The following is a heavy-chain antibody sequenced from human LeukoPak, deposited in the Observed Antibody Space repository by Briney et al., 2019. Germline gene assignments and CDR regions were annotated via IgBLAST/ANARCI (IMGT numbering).Heavy chain of an antibody. Sequence: PSETLSLTCAVYGGSFSGYYWSWIRQPPGKGLEWIGEINYSGSTNYNPSLKSRVTISVDTSKNQFSLKLSSVTAADTAVYYCARYYGSGSYHATSFDYWGQGTLVTVSS. J-gene: IGHJ4*02. CDR2: INYSGST. CDR1: GGSFSGYY. D-gene: IGHD3-10*01. CDR3: ARYYGSGSYHATSFDY. V-gene: IGHV4-34*01.